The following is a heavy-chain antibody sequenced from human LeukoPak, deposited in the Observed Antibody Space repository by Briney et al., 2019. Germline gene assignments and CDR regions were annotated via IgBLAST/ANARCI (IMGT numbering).Heavy chain of an antibody. CDR1: NDSISSGDYY. J-gene: IGHJ4*02. CDR2: IFHRGGT. V-gene: IGHV4-30-4*01. CDR3: VREILYCSGGSCYRGPFDN. Sequence: SETLSLTCAVSNDSISSGDYYWNWIRQPPGKGLEWIGYIFHRGGTSYNPSLKSRILFSVDTSQNQFSLKLNSVTAADTAVYYCVREILYCSGGSCYRGPFDNWGQGTLVTVSA. D-gene: IGHD2-15*01.